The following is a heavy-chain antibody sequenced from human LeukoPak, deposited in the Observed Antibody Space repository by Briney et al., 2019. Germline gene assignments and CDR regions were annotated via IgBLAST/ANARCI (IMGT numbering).Heavy chain of an antibody. CDR1: GFTSSRYD. D-gene: IGHD2-21*02. Sequence: GGSLRLSCAASGFTSSRYDMHWVRQATGKGLEWVAGIGSTGDTYYADSVKGRFTVSRENAKNSFYLQMNSLRAGDTGVYFCATGVTAIRDTKGGVWFDPWGQGTLVTVSS. V-gene: IGHV3-13*04. J-gene: IGHJ5*02. CDR2: IGSTGDT. CDR3: ATGVTAIRDTKGGVWFDP.